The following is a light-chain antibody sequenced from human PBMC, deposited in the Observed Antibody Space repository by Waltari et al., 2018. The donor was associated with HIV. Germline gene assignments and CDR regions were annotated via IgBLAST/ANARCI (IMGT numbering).Light chain of an antibody. CDR2: EVS. J-gene: IGLJ2*01. V-gene: IGLV2-8*01. Sequence: QSALTQPPSASGSPGQSVTNSCTGTSSDVGGYNYVSWYQQHPGKAPKLMIYEVSKRPSGVPDRFSGSGSGNTASLTVSGLQAEDEADYYCSSYTGSDNLVFGGGTKLTVL. CDR1: SSDVGGYNY. CDR3: SSYTGSDNLV.